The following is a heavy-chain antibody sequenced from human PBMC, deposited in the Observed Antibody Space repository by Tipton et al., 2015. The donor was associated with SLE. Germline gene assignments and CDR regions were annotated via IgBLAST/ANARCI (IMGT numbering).Heavy chain of an antibody. CDR1: SYTFTSYG. CDR3: ARSIVATTDVDY. CDR2: ISGYNGNT. V-gene: IGHV1-18*01. J-gene: IGHJ4*02. Sequence: QLVQSGAEVKKPGASVKVSCKASSYTFTSYGISWVRQAPGQGLEWMGWISGYNGNTDYAQKLQGRVTMTTDTSTSTAYMELRSLSSDDTAVYYCARSIVATTDVDYWGQGTLVTVSS. D-gene: IGHD5-12*01.